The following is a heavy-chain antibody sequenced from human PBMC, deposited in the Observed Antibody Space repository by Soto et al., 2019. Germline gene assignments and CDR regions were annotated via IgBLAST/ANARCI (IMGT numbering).Heavy chain of an antibody. J-gene: IGHJ2*01. D-gene: IGHD5-18*01. CDR1: GGSISSGGYY. V-gene: IGHV4-31*03. CDR2: IYYSGST. CDR3: ARNVDTAMVGYWYFDL. Sequence: QVQLQESGPGLVKPSQTLSLTCTVSGGSISSGGYYWSWIRQHPGKGLEWIGYIYYSGSTYYNPSLKSRVTISVDTSKNQLSLKLSSVTAADTAVYYCARNVDTAMVGYWYFDLWGRGTLVTIAS.